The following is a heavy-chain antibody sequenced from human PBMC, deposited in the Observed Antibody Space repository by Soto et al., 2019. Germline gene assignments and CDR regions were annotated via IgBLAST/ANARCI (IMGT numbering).Heavy chain of an antibody. CDR3: ARGSFGYEPDY. CDR2: ISYDGSNK. V-gene: IGHV3-30-3*01. CDR1: GFTFSSYA. D-gene: IGHD5-12*01. J-gene: IGHJ4*02. Sequence: QVQLVESGGGVVQPGRSLRLSCAASGFTFSSYAMHWVRQAPGKGLEWVAVISYDGSNKYYADSVKGRFTIFRDNSKNTLYLQMNSLRAEDTAVYYCARGSFGYEPDYWGQGTLVTVSS.